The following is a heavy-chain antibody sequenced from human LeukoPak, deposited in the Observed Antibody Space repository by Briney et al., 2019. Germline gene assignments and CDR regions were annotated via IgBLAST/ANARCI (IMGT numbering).Heavy chain of an antibody. CDR2: IFPSGGEI. CDR1: GFTFSTFA. J-gene: IGHJ4*02. CDR3: ATYRQVLLPFES. D-gene: IGHD2-8*02. Sequence: GGSLRLSCAASGFTFSTFAMVWVRQPAGKGLEWVSSIFPSGGEIHYADSVRGRFTISRDNSKSTLSLQMNSLRAEDTAIYYCATYRQVLLPFESWGQGTLVTVSS. V-gene: IGHV3-23*01.